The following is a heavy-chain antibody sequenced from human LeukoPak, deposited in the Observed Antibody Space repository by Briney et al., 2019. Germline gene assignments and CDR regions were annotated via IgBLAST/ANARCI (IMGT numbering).Heavy chain of an antibody. Sequence: ASVKVSCKASGYTFTGYYMHWVRQAPGQGLEWMGRINPNSGGTNYAQKFRGGVTMTRDTSISTAYMELSRLRSDDTAVYYCARIDSSGYYFDYWGQGTLVTVSS. J-gene: IGHJ4*02. CDR3: ARIDSSGYYFDY. D-gene: IGHD3-22*01. V-gene: IGHV1-2*06. CDR2: INPNSGGT. CDR1: GYTFTGYY.